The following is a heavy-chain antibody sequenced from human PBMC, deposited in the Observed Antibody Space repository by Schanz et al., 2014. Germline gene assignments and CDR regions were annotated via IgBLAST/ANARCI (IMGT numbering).Heavy chain of an antibody. CDR3: ATCSGGTCHAKPVLDN. D-gene: IGHD2-15*01. CDR2: INPNSGGT. Sequence: QVQLVQSGSELKKPGASVKVSCKASGYTFTGYYMHWVRQAPGQGLEWMGRINPNSGGTNYAQKFQGRVTMTRDTSTSTAYMELSSLRSEDTAVYYCATCSGGTCHAKPVLDNWGQGTLVTVSS. V-gene: IGHV1-2*02. J-gene: IGHJ4*02. CDR1: GYTFTGYY.